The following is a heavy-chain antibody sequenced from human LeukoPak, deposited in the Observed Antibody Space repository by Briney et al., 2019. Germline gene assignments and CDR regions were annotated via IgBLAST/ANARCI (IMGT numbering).Heavy chain of an antibody. Sequence: PGGSLRLSCAASGFTFSSYWRSWVRQAPGKGLGGVANIKQDGSEKYYVDSVKGRFTISRDNAKNSLYLQMNSLSAEDTAVYYCASQFRRLWFGELLIWGQGTLVTVSS. CDR3: ASQFRRLWFGELLI. J-gene: IGHJ4*02. D-gene: IGHD3-10*01. V-gene: IGHV3-7*03. CDR2: IKQDGSEK. CDR1: GFTFSSYW.